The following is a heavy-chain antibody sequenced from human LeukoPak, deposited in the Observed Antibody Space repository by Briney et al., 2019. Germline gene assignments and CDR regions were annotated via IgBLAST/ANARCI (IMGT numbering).Heavy chain of an antibody. CDR2: ISSSGSPI. Sequence: GGSLRLSCVASGFTFSDYYMSWIRQAPGKGLEWLSYISSSGSPISYADSVKGRFTISRDNAKNSLYLQMNSLRAEDTAMYYCARDEDCSSTSCYSNWFDPWGQGTLVTVSS. D-gene: IGHD2-2*01. CDR1: GFTFSDYY. J-gene: IGHJ5*02. CDR3: ARDEDCSSTSCYSNWFDP. V-gene: IGHV3-11*04.